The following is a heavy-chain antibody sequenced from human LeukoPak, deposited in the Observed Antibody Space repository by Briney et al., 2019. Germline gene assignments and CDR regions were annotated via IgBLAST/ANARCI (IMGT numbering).Heavy chain of an antibody. D-gene: IGHD6-6*01. CDR1: GGSFSGYY. J-gene: IGHJ4*02. CDR3: ARGGVAARRGLSY. V-gene: IGHV4-34*01. CDR2: INHSGST. Sequence: SETLSLTCAVYGGSFSGYYWSWIRQPPGKGLEWIGEINHSGSTNYNPSLKSRVTISVDTSKNQFSLKLSSVTAAGPAVYYCARGGVAARRGLSYWGQGTLVTVSS.